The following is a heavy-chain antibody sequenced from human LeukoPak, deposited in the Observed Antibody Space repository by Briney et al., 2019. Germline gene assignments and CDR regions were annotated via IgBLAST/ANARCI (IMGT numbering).Heavy chain of an antibody. J-gene: IGHJ3*02. CDR1: GFTFSSYW. CDR2: INSDGSST. Sequence: PGGSLRLSXAASGFTFSSYWMHWVRQAPGKGLVWVSRINSDGSSTSYADSVKGRFTISRDNAKNTLYLQMNSLRAEDTAVYYCASRLGRGAFDIWGQGTMVTVSS. D-gene: IGHD5-12*01. CDR3: ASRLGRGAFDI. V-gene: IGHV3-74*01.